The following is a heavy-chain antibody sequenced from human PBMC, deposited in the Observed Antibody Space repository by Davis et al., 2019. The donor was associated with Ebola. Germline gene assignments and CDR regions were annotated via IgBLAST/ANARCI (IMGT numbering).Heavy chain of an antibody. V-gene: IGHV3-69-1*01. CDR2: LGLSADT. Sequence: GGSLRLSCAASGFVFSNYVMSWVRRAPGKGLEWVSTLGLSADTYYADSVKGRFTISRDNAKNSLYLQMNSLRAEDTAVYYCARDRLGPLYYYYGMDVWGKGTTVTVSS. CDR3: ARDRLGPLYYYYGMDV. CDR1: GFVFSNYV. D-gene: IGHD6-19*01. J-gene: IGHJ6*04.